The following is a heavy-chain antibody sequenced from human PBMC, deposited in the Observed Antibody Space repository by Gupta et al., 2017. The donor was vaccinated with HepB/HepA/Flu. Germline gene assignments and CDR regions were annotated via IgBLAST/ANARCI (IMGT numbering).Heavy chain of an antibody. CDR3: ARDGDPLLDF. CDR1: GFSFRGFR. D-gene: IGHD2-21*02. J-gene: IGHJ4*02. V-gene: IGHV3-48*02. Sequence: EVQLVESGGGLVQPGGSLSLSCAASGFSFRGFRMNWVRQAPGKGLEWVSYIMSSSATIYYADSVKGRFTISRDNAKNSLYLQMNSLSDEDTAVYYCARDGDPLLDFWGQGTLVTVSS. CDR2: IMSSSATI.